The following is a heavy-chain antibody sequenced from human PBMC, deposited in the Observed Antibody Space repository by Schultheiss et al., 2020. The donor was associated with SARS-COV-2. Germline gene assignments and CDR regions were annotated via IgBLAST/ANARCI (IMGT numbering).Heavy chain of an antibody. D-gene: IGHD3-22*01. J-gene: IGHJ6*02. CDR1: GFTFSSYA. CDR2: ISGGGGRT. Sequence: GGSLRLSCAASGFTFSSYAMSWVRQAPGRGLEWVSGISGGGGRTYADSVKGRFTISRDNSKNTLYLQMNSLRAEDTAVYYCARDQYYDSSGYYYYYGMDVWGQGTTVTVSS. V-gene: IGHV3-23*01. CDR3: ARDQYYDSSGYYYYYGMDV.